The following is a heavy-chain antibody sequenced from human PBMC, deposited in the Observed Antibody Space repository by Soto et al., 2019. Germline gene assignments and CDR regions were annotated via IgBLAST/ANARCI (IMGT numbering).Heavy chain of an antibody. J-gene: IGHJ4*02. Sequence: SETLSLTCSVSGDSMNNYYWSWIRQPPGQGLEYIGYVYSSGSTSYNPSLRSRLTIYQDTSKTQFSLTLTSVTAADTAVYYCARGYTSNWLRLDSWGQGILVTVSS. V-gene: IGHV4-59*01. D-gene: IGHD1-1*01. CDR3: ARGYTSNWLRLDS. CDR2: VYSSGST. CDR1: GDSMNNYY.